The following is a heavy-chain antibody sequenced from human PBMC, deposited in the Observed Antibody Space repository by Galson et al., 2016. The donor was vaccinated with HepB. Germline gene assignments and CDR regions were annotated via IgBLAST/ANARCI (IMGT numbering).Heavy chain of an antibody. Sequence: YAISGDSVSNKSATWNWIRQSPSRGLEWLGRTHYTSKWYNDYAESVKSRIIINPDTPKNQFSLQLNSVTPEDTAVYFCARDRRGTCTGGRCYYYGMDVWGQGTTVTVSS. V-gene: IGHV6-1*01. CDR2: THYTSKWYN. D-gene: IGHD2-8*02. CDR3: ARDRRGTCTGGRCYYYGMDV. J-gene: IGHJ6*02. CDR1: GDSVSNKSAT.